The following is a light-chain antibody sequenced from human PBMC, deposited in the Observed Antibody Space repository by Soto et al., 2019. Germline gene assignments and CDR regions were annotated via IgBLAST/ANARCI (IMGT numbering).Light chain of an antibody. CDR3: QQANSFPFT. J-gene: IGKJ2*01. CDR1: QDISTW. Sequence: DIQMIQYPSSVSASVGDRVSITCRASQDISTWLAWFQQKPGKAPKLLIYAASSLHTGVPSRFGGSGSGTDFTLTISSLRPEDFATYYCQQANSFPFTFGQGTRLEI. V-gene: IGKV1-12*01. CDR2: AAS.